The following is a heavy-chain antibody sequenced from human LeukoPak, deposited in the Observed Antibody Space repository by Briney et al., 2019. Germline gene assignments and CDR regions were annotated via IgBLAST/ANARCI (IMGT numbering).Heavy chain of an antibody. J-gene: IGHJ2*01. D-gene: IGHD6-19*01. CDR1: GFTFDDYA. CDR2: ISWDGGST. V-gene: IGHV3-43D*03. Sequence: PGGSLRLSCAASGFTFDDYAMHWVRQAPGKGLEWVSLISWDGGSTYYADSVKGRFTISRDNSKNSLYLQMRSLRAEDTAVYYCARAPRDSSGRDYWYFDLWGRGTLVTVSS. CDR3: ARAPRDSSGRDYWYFDL.